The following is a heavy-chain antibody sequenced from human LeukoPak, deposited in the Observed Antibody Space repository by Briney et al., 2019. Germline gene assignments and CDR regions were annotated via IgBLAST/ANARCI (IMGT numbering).Heavy chain of an antibody. V-gene: IGHV1-46*01. J-gene: IGHJ3*02. D-gene: IGHD3-3*01. CDR2: INPSGGST. CDR3: ARDYYDFWSGYPKTDDAFDI. Sequence: ASVRVSCKASGYTFTSYYMHWVRPAPGQGLEWMGIINPSGGSTSYAQKLQGRVTKTRDTSTSTVYMELSSLRSEDTAVYYCARDYYDFWSGYPKTDDAFDIWGQGTMVTVSS. CDR1: GYTFTSYY.